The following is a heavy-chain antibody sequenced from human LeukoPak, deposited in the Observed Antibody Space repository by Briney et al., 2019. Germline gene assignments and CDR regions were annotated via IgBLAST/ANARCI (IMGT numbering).Heavy chain of an antibody. J-gene: IGHJ4*02. D-gene: IGHD4-17*01. Sequence: GGSLRLSCAASGFTVSSNYMSWVRQALGKGLEWVSVIYSGGSTYYADSVKGRFTISRDNSKNTLYLQMNSLRAEDTAVYYCARESGLTTVTTFDYWGQGTLVTVSS. CDR2: IYSGGST. CDR3: ARESGLTTVTTFDY. V-gene: IGHV3-66*01. CDR1: GFTVSSNY.